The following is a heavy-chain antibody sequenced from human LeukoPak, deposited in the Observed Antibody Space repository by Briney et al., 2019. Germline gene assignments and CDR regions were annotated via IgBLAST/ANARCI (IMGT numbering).Heavy chain of an antibody. Sequence: SETLSLTCSVSGHFISTGSYYWSWIRQPAGKGLEWIGHIYTNGRTDYNPSLKSRVTISVDTSKNQFSLKLSSVTAADTAVYYCARHYYDSSGYYADYWGQGTLVTVSS. V-gene: IGHV4-61*09. J-gene: IGHJ4*02. CDR1: GHFISTGSYY. CDR3: ARHYYDSSGYYADY. CDR2: IYTNGRT. D-gene: IGHD3-22*01.